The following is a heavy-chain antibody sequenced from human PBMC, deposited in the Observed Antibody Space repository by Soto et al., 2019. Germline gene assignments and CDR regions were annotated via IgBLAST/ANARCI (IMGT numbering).Heavy chain of an antibody. CDR3: VRSGTSSGRFSDY. D-gene: IGHD2-15*01. Sequence: PGESLKISCKGSEYTFTSYWIGWVRQMPGEGLEWMGVIYPSDSDIRYSPSFQGKVTISADKSITTAYLQWSSLKAADTAMYYCVRSGTSSGRFSDYWGQGTLVTVSS. CDR2: IYPSDSDI. V-gene: IGHV5-51*01. CDR1: EYTFTSYW. J-gene: IGHJ4*02.